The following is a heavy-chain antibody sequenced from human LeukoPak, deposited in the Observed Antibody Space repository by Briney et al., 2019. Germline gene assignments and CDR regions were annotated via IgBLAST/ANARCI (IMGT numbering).Heavy chain of an antibody. Sequence: SETLSLTCTVSGGSISSYYWSWIRQPPGKGLEWIGYIYYSGSTNYNPSFKSRVTISVDTSKNQFSLKLSSVTAADTAVYYCARATTVVTVFDYWGQGTLVTVSS. CDR2: IYYSGST. J-gene: IGHJ4*02. V-gene: IGHV4-59*01. CDR3: ARATTVVTVFDY. D-gene: IGHD4-23*01. CDR1: GGSISSYY.